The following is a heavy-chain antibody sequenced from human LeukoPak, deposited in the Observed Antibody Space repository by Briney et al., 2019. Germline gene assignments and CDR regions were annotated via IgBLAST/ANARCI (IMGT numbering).Heavy chain of an antibody. Sequence: PGGSLRLSCAASGFTFDDYAMHWVRQAPGKGLVSVSLISGDGGSTYYADSVKGRFTISRDNSKNSLYLQMNSLRTEDTALYYCAKYKDYGDLTGYFDYCGQGTLVTVSS. J-gene: IGHJ4*02. CDR3: AKYKDYGDLTGYFDY. CDR1: GFTFDDYA. CDR2: ISGDGGST. V-gene: IGHV3-43*02. D-gene: IGHD4-17*01.